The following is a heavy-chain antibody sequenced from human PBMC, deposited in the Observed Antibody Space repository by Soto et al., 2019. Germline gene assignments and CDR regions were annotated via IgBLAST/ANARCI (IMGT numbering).Heavy chain of an antibody. V-gene: IGHV3-74*01. CDR3: ARGGWYSVWYLDH. CDR1: GFTFSSYW. CDR2: LNSDGSST. Sequence: GGSLRLSCAVSGFTFSSYWMHWVRQAPGKGLVWVSRLNSDGSSTSYADSVKGRFTISRDNAKNTLYLQMDSLRAEDTAVYYCARGGWYSVWYLDHWGQGALVTVSS. J-gene: IGHJ4*02. D-gene: IGHD2-15*01.